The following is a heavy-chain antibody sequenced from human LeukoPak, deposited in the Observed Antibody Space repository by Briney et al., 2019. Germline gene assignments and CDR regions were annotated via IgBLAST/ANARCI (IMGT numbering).Heavy chain of an antibody. CDR1: GGTFSSYA. D-gene: IGHD3-22*01. CDR2: IIPIFGTA. Sequence: ASVKVSCKASGGTFSSYAISWVRQAPGQGLEWMGGIIPIFGTANYAQKFQGRVTITADKSTSTAYMELSSLRSEDTAVYYCARADYYDSSGYYWVYWGQGTLVTVSS. V-gene: IGHV1-69*06. CDR3: ARADYYDSSGYYWVY. J-gene: IGHJ4*02.